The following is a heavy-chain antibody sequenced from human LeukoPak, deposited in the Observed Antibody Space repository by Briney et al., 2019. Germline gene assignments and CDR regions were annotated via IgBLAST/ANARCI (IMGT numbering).Heavy chain of an antibody. J-gene: IGHJ4*02. CDR1: GFTVSSNY. CDR3: ARDPYYYDSSGYSGY. CDR2: IYSGGST. V-gene: IGHV3-66*02. Sequence: PGGSLRLSCAASGFTVSSNYTSWVRQAPGKGLEWVSVIYSGGSTYYADSVKGRFTISRDNSKNTLYLQMNSLRAEDTAVYYCARDPYYYDSSGYSGYWGQGTLVSVSS. D-gene: IGHD3-22*01.